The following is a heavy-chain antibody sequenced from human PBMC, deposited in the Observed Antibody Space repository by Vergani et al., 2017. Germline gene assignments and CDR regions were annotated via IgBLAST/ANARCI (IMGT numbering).Heavy chain of an antibody. D-gene: IGHD3-9*01. CDR1: GFTFSDHY. CDR3: ARETDTGSSVSYNYYAMDV. Sequence: QVQLVESGGGLVKPGGSLRLSCAASGFTFSDHYMSWVRQPPGKGLEWISYMSSGDSIYYADSVKGRFTVSRDNTKNTLYLQMNSLRAEDTAVYYCARETDTGSSVSYNYYAMDVWGQGTTVSVSS. V-gene: IGHV3-11*04. CDR2: MSSGDSI. J-gene: IGHJ6*02.